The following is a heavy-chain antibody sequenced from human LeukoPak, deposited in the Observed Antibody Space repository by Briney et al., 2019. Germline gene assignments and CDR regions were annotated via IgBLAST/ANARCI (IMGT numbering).Heavy chain of an antibody. CDR2: ISGRGGST. J-gene: IGHJ4*02. CDR3: ARTPKVYCSGGSCYPDY. CDR1: GFTFSSYA. D-gene: IGHD2-15*01. V-gene: IGHV3-23*01. Sequence: GGSLRLSCAASGFTFSSYAMSWVRQAPGKGLEWVAAISGRGGSTYYADSVKGRFTISRDNSKNTLYLQMNSLRAEDTAVYYCARTPKVYCSGGSCYPDYWGQGTLVTVSS.